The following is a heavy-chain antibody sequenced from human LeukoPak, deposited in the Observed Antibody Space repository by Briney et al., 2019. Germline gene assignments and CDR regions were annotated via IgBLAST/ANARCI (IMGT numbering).Heavy chain of an antibody. V-gene: IGHV4-31*03. CDR1: GGSISSGGYY. J-gene: IGHJ4*02. Sequence: SQTLSLTCTVSGGSISSGGYYWSWIRHHPGKGLEWIGYIYYSGSTYYNTSLKSRVTISVDTSKNQFSLQLSSVTAADTAVYYCASLGDSSSSGYFDYWGQGTLVTVSS. CDR3: ASLGDSSSSGYFDY. D-gene: IGHD6-6*01. CDR2: IYYSGST.